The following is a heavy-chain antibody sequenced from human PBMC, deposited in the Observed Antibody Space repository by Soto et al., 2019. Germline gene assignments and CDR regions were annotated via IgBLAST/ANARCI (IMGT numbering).Heavy chain of an antibody. J-gene: IGHJ4*02. CDR3: AAGRGGGGY. D-gene: IGHD3-10*01. V-gene: IGHV3-53*01. CDR2: IYSGGYT. CDR1: GFTVSNNY. Sequence: EVQLVESGGGLIQPGGSLRLSCAVSGFTVSNNYMSWVRQAPGKGLEGVSVIYSGGYTAYGDSVKGRFTISRDNSKNTQYLKMNSRSAAAPAVLYWAAGRGGGGYWGQGTLVTVSS.